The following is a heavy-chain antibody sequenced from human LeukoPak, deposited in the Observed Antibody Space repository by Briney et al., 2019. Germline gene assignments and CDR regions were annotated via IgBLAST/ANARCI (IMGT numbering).Heavy chain of an antibody. Sequence: ASVKVSCKASGYTFTGYYMHWVRQAPGQGLEWMGWINPKNGGTEYAQKFQGRVTMTRDTSISTGYMEVSSLRSDDTAVYYYASGTQTDRELLRNNWFDPWGQGTLVTVSS. D-gene: IGHD1-26*01. J-gene: IGHJ5*02. CDR3: ASGTQTDRELLRNNWFDP. CDR1: GYTFTGYY. CDR2: INPKNGGT. V-gene: IGHV1-2*02.